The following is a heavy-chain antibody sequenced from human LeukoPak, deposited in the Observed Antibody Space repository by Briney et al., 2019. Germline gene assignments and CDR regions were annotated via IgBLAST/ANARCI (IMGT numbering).Heavy chain of an antibody. CDR2: INSDGSST. D-gene: IGHD3-3*01. V-gene: IGHV3-74*01. CDR1: GFIFSTYW. CDR3: ARASYDFWSGYLGNLDY. J-gene: IGHJ4*02. Sequence: GGSLRLSCAASGFIFSTYWMHWVRQGPGTGLVWVSRINSDGSSTNYADSGKGRFTISRDNAKNTLYLQMNSLRAEDTAVYYCARASYDFWSGYLGNLDYWGQGTLVTVSS.